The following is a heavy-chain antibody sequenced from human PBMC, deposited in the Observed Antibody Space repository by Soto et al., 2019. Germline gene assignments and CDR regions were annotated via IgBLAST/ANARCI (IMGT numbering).Heavy chain of an antibody. CDR1: GFTFSNAW. V-gene: IGHV3-15*07. CDR3: TTADGYNPLDY. D-gene: IGHD5-12*01. Sequence: EVQLVESGGGLVKPGGSLRLPCAASGFTFSNAWMNWVRQAPGKGLEWVGRIKSKADGGTTEFAAPVKGRFTISRDDSKDTVYLEMSSLKTEDTAVYYCTTADGYNPLDYWGQGTLVTVSS. CDR2: IKSKADGGTT. J-gene: IGHJ4*02.